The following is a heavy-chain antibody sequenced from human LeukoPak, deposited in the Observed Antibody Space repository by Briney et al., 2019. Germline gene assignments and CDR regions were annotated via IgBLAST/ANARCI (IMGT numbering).Heavy chain of an antibody. CDR1: GFTFSSYE. V-gene: IGHV3-48*03. Sequence: PGGSLRLSCAASGFTFSSYEMNWVRQAPGKGLEWVSYISSSGSTIYYADSVKGRFTISRDNAKNSLYLQMNSLRAEDTAVYYCARGIPHPPSIAVAGHDYWGQGTLVTVSS. CDR3: ARGIPHPPSIAVAGHDY. J-gene: IGHJ4*02. CDR2: ISSSGSTI. D-gene: IGHD6-19*01.